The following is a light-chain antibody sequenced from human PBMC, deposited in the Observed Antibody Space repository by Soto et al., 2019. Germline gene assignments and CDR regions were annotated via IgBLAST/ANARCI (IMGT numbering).Light chain of an antibody. CDR1: QSLLGSDGKTY. Sequence: DIVMTQTPLSLSVTPGQPASISCKSSQSLLGSDGKTYLYWYLQKPGQPPQLLIYQVSNRFSGVPDRFSGSGTGTNFTMKISRVEAEDVGVYYCKHCVQFPQTFGQGTKLEIK. J-gene: IGKJ2*01. CDR3: KHCVQFPQT. CDR2: QVS. V-gene: IGKV2D-29*01.